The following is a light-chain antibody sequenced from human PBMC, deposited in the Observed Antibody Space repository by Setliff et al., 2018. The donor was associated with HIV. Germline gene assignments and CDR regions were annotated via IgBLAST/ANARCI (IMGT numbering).Light chain of an antibody. CDR3: SSYACSNNYV. V-gene: IGLV2-8*01. CDR2: EVS. CDR1: SSDVGAYYS. Sequence: QSALAQPPSASGSPGQSVTISCTGTSSDVGAYYSVSWYQQHPGKTPKLIIYEVSKRPSGVPDRFSGSESGNTASLTVSVLQTEDEADYYCSSYACSNNYVFGTGTKVTVL. J-gene: IGLJ1*01.